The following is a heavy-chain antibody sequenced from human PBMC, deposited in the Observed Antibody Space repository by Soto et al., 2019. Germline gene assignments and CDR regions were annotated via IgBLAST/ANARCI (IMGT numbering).Heavy chain of an antibody. CDR1: GGSVSSVNYY. D-gene: IGHD3-10*01. V-gene: IGHV4-61*01. CDR3: ATGSQGDSAFDI. Sequence: QVQLQESGPGLVKPSETLSLTCTVSGGSVSSVNYYWSWIRQPPGKGLEWIGYIYYTGSTNYIPSLKSPVTISIDTSKNQFSLKLTSVTAADTALYFCATGSQGDSAFDIWGQGTVVTVSS. J-gene: IGHJ3*02. CDR2: IYYTGST.